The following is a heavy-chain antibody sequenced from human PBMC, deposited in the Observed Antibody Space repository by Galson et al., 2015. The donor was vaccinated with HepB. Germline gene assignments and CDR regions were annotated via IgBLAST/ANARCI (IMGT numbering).Heavy chain of an antibody. CDR3: TRLYCSSTSCYEGGY. V-gene: IGHV3-73*01. CDR2: IRSKANSYAT. J-gene: IGHJ4*02. D-gene: IGHD2-2*01. Sequence: SLRLSCAASGFTFSGSAMHWVRQASGKGLEWVGRIRSKANSYATAYAASVKGRFTISRDDSKNTAYLQMNSLKTEDTAVYYCTRLYCSSTSCYEGGYWGQGTLVTVSS. CDR1: GFTFSGSA.